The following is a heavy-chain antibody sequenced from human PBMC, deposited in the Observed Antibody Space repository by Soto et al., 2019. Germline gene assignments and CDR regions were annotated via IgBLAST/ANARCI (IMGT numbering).Heavy chain of an antibody. Sequence: GASVKVSCKASGGTFSSYAISWVRQAPGQGLEWMGGIIPIFGTANYAQKSQGRVTITADESTSTAYMELSSLRSEDTAVYYCARGETAMVSFFDYWGQGTLVTGSS. V-gene: IGHV1-69*13. CDR1: GGTFSSYA. CDR3: ARGETAMVSFFDY. CDR2: IIPIFGTA. J-gene: IGHJ4*02. D-gene: IGHD5-18*01.